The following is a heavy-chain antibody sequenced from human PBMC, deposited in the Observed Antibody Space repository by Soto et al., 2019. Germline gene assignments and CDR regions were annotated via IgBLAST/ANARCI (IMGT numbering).Heavy chain of an antibody. CDR3: ARDYSGRLPRRADYYYAMDV. D-gene: IGHD2-15*01. J-gene: IGHJ6*02. CDR2: LGAADDP. CDR1: AFTLSAYD. V-gene: IGHV3-13*05. Sequence: PGGSLRLSCAASAFTLSAYDMHWVRQPNGKGLEWVSALGAADDPYYLGSVKGRFTISSENAKNSLYLQMNNLRAGDTAVYYCARDYSGRLPRRADYYYAMDVWGQGTTVTVSS.